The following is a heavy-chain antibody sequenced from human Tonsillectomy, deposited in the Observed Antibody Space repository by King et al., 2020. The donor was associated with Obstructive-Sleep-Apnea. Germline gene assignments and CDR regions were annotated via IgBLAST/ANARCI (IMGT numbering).Heavy chain of an antibody. CDR2: INHSGST. CDR1: GESFSGCY. D-gene: IGHD1-26*01. V-gene: IGHV4-34*01. J-gene: IGHJ4*02. CDR3: ARLRAGQGSNAFDY. Sequence: HVQLQQWGPGLLKPSETLSLTCAVYGESFSGCYWTWIRQPPGKGLEWIGEINHSGSTIYSPSLKSLVTISVDTSKNQFSLNLSSVTAADTAVYYCARLRAGQGSNAFDYWGQGTLVTVSS.